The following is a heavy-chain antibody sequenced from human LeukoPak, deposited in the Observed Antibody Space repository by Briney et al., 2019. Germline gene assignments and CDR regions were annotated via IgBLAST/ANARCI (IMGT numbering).Heavy chain of an antibody. CDR3: ARDEVFWSGGGAFDI. CDR1: GYTFTSYG. D-gene: IGHD3-3*01. J-gene: IGHJ3*02. Sequence: ASVKVSCKASGYTFTSYGISWVRQAPGQGLEWMGWISAYNGNTNYAQKLQGRVTMTTDTSTSTAYMELRSLRSDDTAVYYCARDEVFWSGGGAFDIWGRGTMVTVSS. CDR2: ISAYNGNT. V-gene: IGHV1-18*01.